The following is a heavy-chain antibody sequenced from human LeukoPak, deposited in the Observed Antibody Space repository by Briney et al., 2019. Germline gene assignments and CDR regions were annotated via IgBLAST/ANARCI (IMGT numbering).Heavy chain of an antibody. V-gene: IGHV4-59*11. CDR3: ARTRLSEYYFDN. Sequence: SETLSLTCTVSGGSISGHYWSWIRQPPGRGLEWIGCIFYSGSTNYNPSLKSRVTISVDTSKDQFSLNLSSVAAADTAVYYCARTRLSEYYFDNWGQGIPVTVSS. D-gene: IGHD2-21*02. CDR1: GGSISGHY. J-gene: IGHJ4*02. CDR2: IFYSGST.